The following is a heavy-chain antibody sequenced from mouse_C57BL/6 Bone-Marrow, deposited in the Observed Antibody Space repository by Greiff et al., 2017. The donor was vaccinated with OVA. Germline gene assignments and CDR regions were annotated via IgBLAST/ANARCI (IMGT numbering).Heavy chain of an antibody. Sequence: VQLKQSVAELVRPGASVKLSCTASGFNIKNTYMHWVKQRPEQGLEWIGRIDTANGNTKYAPKFQGKATITADTSSNTAYLQLSSLTSEDTAIYYCARLYGSSYAWFAYWGQGTLVTVSA. V-gene: IGHV14-3*01. CDR3: ARLYGSSYAWFAY. D-gene: IGHD1-1*01. J-gene: IGHJ3*01. CDR1: GFNIKNTY. CDR2: IDTANGNT.